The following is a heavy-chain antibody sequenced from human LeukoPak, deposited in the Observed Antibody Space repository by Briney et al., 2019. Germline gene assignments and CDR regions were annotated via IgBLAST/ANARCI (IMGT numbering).Heavy chain of an antibody. D-gene: IGHD3-16*01. Sequence: SETLSLTCTVSGGSISSSSYYWGWIRQPPGKGLEWIGSMYYSGSTYYNPSLKSRVTISVDTSKNQFSLKLSSVTAADTAVYYCARSLGGESISGYWGQGTLVTVSS. CDR2: MYYSGST. V-gene: IGHV4-39*07. CDR3: ARSLGGESISGY. CDR1: GGSISSSSYY. J-gene: IGHJ4*02.